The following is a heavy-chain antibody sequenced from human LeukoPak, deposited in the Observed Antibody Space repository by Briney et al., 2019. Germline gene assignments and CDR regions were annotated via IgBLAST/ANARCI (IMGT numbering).Heavy chain of an antibody. Sequence: SETLSLTCAVSGGSFSGYYWSWIRQPPGKGLEWMGEISHSGSTNYNPSLKSRVTISVDTSKNQFSLKLSSVTAADTAVYYCARIKRTGIAAAGTGYGYYYYGMDVWGQGTTVTVSS. CDR3: ARIKRTGIAAAGTGYGYYYYGMDV. CDR1: GGSFSGYY. V-gene: IGHV4-34*01. CDR2: ISHSGST. J-gene: IGHJ6*02. D-gene: IGHD6-13*01.